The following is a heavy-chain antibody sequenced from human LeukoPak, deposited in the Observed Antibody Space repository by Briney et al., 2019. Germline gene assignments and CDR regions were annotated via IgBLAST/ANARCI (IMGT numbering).Heavy chain of an antibody. D-gene: IGHD6-13*01. V-gene: IGHV3-53*01. CDR1: GFTVSSNY. CDR2: IYSGGRT. J-gene: IGHJ3*02. Sequence: GGSLRLSCAASGFTVSSNYMSWLRQAPGKGLEWVSVIYSGGRTYYADSVKDRFTIPRNNSNNTLYLQMNRLRAEDTAVYYCAVSSTHAFDIWGQGTMVTVSS. CDR3: AVSSTHAFDI.